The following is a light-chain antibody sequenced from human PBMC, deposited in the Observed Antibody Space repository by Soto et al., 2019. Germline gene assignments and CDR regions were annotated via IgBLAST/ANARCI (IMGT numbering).Light chain of an antibody. J-gene: IGLJ2*01. CDR2: DVN. Sequence: QSVLTQPRSVSGSPGQSVTFSCTGTSSDVGTYNHVSWYQQHPGKAPKVMIYDVNKRSSTVPDRFSGSKSGNTASLTISGLQAEDEADYYCSSYAGTYTVVFGGGTKVTVL. V-gene: IGLV2-11*01. CDR3: SSYAGTYTVV. CDR1: SSDVGTYNH.